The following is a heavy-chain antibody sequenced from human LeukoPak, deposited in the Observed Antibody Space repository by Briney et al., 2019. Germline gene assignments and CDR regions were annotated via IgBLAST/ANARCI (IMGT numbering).Heavy chain of an antibody. J-gene: IGHJ3*02. D-gene: IGHD6-19*01. V-gene: IGHV3-21*01. CDR3: ARDQEQWLVGSAFDI. Sequence: GGSLRLSCAASGFTFSSYSMNWVRQAPGKGLEWVSSISSSSSYIYYADSVKGRFTISRDNAKNSLYLQMNSLRAEDTAVYYCARDQEQWLVGSAFDISGQGTMVTVSS. CDR1: GFTFSSYS. CDR2: ISSSSSYI.